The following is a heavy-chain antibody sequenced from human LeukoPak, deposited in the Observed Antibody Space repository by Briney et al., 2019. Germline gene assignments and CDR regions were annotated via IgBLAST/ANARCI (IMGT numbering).Heavy chain of an antibody. Sequence: GGSLRLSCAASGFTFDDYAMHWVRQAPGRGLEWGSLFSGDGGRTYYADSVKGRFTISRDNSKSSLYLQMDSLTTDDTALYYCAKDLWGGQWLVGSAEYWGQGTLVAVSS. CDR3: AKDLWGGQWLVGSAEY. D-gene: IGHD6-19*01. CDR1: GFTFDDYA. J-gene: IGHJ4*02. V-gene: IGHV3-43*02. CDR2: FSGDGGRT.